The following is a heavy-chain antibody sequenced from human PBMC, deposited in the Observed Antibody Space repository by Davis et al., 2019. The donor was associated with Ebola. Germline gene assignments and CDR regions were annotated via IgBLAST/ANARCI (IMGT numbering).Heavy chain of an antibody. V-gene: IGHV3-21*01. CDR1: EFSFSSYV. CDR3: AGRYYYDNSAFYPFHY. D-gene: IGHD3-22*01. J-gene: IGHJ4*02. Sequence: GESLKIPCAASEFSFSSYVMIWVRQAPGKGLEWVSAISSGSDYIFYTDSVKGRFTISRDNAKNSLYLQMNSLRAEDTAVYYCAGRYYYDNSAFYPFHYWGQGTLVTVSS. CDR2: ISSGSDYI.